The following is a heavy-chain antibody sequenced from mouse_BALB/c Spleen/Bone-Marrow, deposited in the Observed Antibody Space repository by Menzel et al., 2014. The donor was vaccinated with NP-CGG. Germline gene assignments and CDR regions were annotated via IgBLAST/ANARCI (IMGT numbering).Heavy chain of an antibody. Sequence: DVQLVESGAELVRSGASVRLSCTTSDFNIKDYYIHWVKQRPVQGLEWIGWIDPESGDTEYAPKFQGKATMSADTSSNTAYLQLSSLTSEDTAVYYCNAGVTTRVWFSYWGQGTLVTVSA. D-gene: IGHD2-2*01. CDR2: IDPESGDT. CDR1: DFNIKDYY. J-gene: IGHJ3*01. V-gene: IGHV14-4*02. CDR3: NAGVTTRVWFSY.